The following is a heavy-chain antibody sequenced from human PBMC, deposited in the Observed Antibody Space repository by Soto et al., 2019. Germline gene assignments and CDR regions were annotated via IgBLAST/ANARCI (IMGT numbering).Heavy chain of an antibody. Sequence: TGKGLEYIGSTSYSGRTYYNPSLKSRVTVSVDTSKNQFSLNLNSVTAADTAVYYCARHVSRTEYGIGHWVQVSVVLLNP. CDR2: TSYSGRT. D-gene: IGHD2-15*01. CDR3: ARHVSRTEYGIGHWVQVSVVLLNP. J-gene: IGHJ5*02. V-gene: IGHV4-39*01.